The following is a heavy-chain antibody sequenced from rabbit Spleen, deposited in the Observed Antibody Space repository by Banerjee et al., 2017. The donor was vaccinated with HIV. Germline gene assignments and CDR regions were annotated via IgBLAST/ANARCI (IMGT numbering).Heavy chain of an antibody. J-gene: IGHJ4*01. Sequence: QEQLEESGGDLVKPEGSLTLTCKASGFDFSSRYWMSWVRQAPGKGPEWIACIDTGGSGSTYYASWAKGRFTISRTSSTTVTLQMTSLTGADTATYFCARDAAGREDFNLWGPGTLVTVS. CDR3: ARDAAGREDFNL. CDR1: GFDFSSRYW. D-gene: IGHD4-2*01. CDR2: IDTGGSGST. V-gene: IGHV1S45*01.